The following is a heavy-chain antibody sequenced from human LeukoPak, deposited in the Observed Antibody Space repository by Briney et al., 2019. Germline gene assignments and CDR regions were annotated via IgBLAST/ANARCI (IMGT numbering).Heavy chain of an antibody. CDR2: IIPIFGTA. CDR1: GGTFSSYA. J-gene: IGHJ4*02. CDR3: ARDQDYYDSSGYYYY. D-gene: IGHD3-22*01. V-gene: IGHV1-69*13. Sequence: GASVKVSCKASGGTFSSYAISWVRQAPGQGLEWMGGIIPIFGTANYAQKFQGRVTITAGESTSTAYMELSSLRSEDTAVYYCARDQDYYDSSGYYYYWGQGTLVTVSS.